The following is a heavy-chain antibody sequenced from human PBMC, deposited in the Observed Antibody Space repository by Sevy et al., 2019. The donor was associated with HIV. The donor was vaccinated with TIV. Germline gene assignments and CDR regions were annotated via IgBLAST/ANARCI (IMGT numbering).Heavy chain of an antibody. CDR2: IYYSGST. D-gene: IGHD6-19*01. CDR3: ARHSSGWYGVDY. CDR1: GGSISSSSYY. V-gene: IGHV4-39*01. J-gene: IGHJ4*02. Sequence: SETLSLTCTVSGGSISSSSYYWGWILQPPGKGLEWIGSIYYSGSTYYNPSLKSRVTISVDTSENQFSLKLNSVTAADTAVYYCARHSSGWYGVDYWGQGTLVTVSS.